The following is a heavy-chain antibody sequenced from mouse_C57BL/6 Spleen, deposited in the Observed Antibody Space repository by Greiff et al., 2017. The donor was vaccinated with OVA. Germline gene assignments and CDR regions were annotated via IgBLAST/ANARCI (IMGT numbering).Heavy chain of an antibody. CDR3: ARSLYDYGGFAY. Sequence: EVQVIESGGGLVQPGGSLKLSCAASGIDFSRYWMSWVRRAPGKGLEWIGEINPDSSTINYAPSLKDKFIITRDNSKNTLYLQMSKVRSEDTALYYCARSLYDYGGFAYWGQGTLVTVSA. D-gene: IGHD2-4*01. CDR2: INPDSSTI. J-gene: IGHJ3*01. CDR1: GIDFSRYW. V-gene: IGHV4-1*01.